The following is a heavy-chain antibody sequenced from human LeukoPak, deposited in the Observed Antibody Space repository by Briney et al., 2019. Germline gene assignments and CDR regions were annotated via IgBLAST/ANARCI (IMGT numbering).Heavy chain of an antibody. V-gene: IGHV1-46*03. CDR1: GYTFTSYY. CDR2: INPSGGST. Sequence: ASVKVSCKASGYTFTSYYMHWVRQAPGQGLEWMGIINPSGGSTSHAQKFQGRVTMTRDTSTSTVYMELSSLRSEDTAVYYCARLVFGIAASHSFGYWGQGTLVTVSS. CDR3: ARLVFGIAASHSFGY. D-gene: IGHD6-13*01. J-gene: IGHJ4*02.